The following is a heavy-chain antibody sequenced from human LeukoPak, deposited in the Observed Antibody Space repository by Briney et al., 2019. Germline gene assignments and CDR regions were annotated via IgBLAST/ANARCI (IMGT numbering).Heavy chain of an antibody. CDR2: IYHSGSA. CDR3: ARDRSDSSSWNWFDP. Sequence: SETLSLTCAASGYSISSGYCWGWIRQPPGKGLEWIGSIYHSGSAYYNPSLKSRVTISVDTSKNQFSLKLSSVTAADTAVYYCARDRSDSSSWNWFDPWGQGTLVTVSS. CDR1: GYSISSGYC. D-gene: IGHD6-13*01. V-gene: IGHV4-38-2*02. J-gene: IGHJ5*02.